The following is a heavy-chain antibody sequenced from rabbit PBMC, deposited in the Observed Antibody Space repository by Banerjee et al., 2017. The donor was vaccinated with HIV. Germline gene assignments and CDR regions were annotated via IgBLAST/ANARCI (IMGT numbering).Heavy chain of an antibody. CDR1: GFSFSSSYW. CDR3: VRDVAGYAGYGYASRLDL. V-gene: IGHV1S45*01. Sequence: EESGGDLVQPEGSLTLTCTASGFSFSSSYWICWVRQAPGKGLEWIGCIDTGSSGSTYYASWAKGRFTISKASSTTVTLQMTSLTAADTATYFCVRDVAGYAGYGYASRLDLWGPGTLSPS. D-gene: IGHD6-1*01. J-gene: IGHJ3*01. CDR2: IDTGSSGST.